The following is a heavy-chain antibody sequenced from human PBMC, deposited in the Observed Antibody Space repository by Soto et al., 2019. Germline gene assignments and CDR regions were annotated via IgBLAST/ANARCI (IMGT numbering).Heavy chain of an antibody. Sequence: SETLSLTCTVSGGSISSYYWSWIRQPPGKGLEWIGYIYYSGSTNYNPSLKSRVTISVDTSKNQFSLKLSSVTAADTAVYYCAREVGATGFAFDIWGQGTMVT. CDR3: AREVGATGFAFDI. CDR1: GGSISSYY. CDR2: IYYSGST. J-gene: IGHJ3*02. D-gene: IGHD1-26*01. V-gene: IGHV4-59*01.